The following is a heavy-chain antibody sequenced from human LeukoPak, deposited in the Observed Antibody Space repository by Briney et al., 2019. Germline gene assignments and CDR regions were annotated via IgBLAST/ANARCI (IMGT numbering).Heavy chain of an antibody. CDR1: GFTFSSYW. V-gene: IGHV3-7*01. Sequence: GGSLRLSCAASGFTFSSYWMSWVRQAPGKGLEWVANIKQDGSEKYYVDSVKGRFTISRDNARNSLYLQMNSLRAEDTAVYYCARDPPYYYGSGSYYRYWGQGTLVTVSS. CDR2: IKQDGSEK. J-gene: IGHJ4*02. D-gene: IGHD3-10*01. CDR3: ARDPPYYYGSGSYYRY.